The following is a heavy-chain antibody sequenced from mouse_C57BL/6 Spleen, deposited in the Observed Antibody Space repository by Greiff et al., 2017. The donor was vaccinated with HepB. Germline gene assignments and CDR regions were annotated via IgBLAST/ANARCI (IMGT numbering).Heavy chain of an antibody. Sequence: VQLQQSGAELAKPGASVKLSCKASGYTFTSYWMHWVKQRPGQGLEWIGYINPSSGYTKYNQKFKDKATLTADKSSSTAYMQLSSLTYEDSAVYYCAREPYDYDGGAWFAYWGQGTLVTASA. D-gene: IGHD2-4*01. CDR2: INPSSGYT. CDR3: AREPYDYDGGAWFAY. V-gene: IGHV1-7*01. CDR1: GYTFTSYW. J-gene: IGHJ3*01.